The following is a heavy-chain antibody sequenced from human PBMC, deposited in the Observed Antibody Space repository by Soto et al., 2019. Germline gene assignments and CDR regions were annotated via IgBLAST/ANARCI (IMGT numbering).Heavy chain of an antibody. CDR1: GGSISSYY. V-gene: IGHV4-59*08. Sequence: QVQLQESGPGLVKPSETLSLTCTVSGGSISSYYWSWIRQPPGKGLEWIGYIYYSGSTNYNPSLKSRVTIPVDTSKNQFALKLSSVTAADTAVYYCARHTMVRGADYWGQGTLVTVSS. CDR2: IYYSGST. D-gene: IGHD3-10*01. CDR3: ARHTMVRGADY. J-gene: IGHJ4*02.